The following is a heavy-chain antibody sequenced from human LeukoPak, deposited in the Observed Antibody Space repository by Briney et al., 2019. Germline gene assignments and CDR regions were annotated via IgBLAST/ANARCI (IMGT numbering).Heavy chain of an antibody. J-gene: IGHJ3*02. Sequence: PSETLSLTCTVSGGSISSYYWSWIRQPPGKGLEWIGYIYYNGSTNYNPSLKSRVTISVDTSKNQFSLKLSSVTAADTAVYYCARGIAALDAFDIWGQGTMVTVSS. CDR1: GGSISSYY. CDR2: IYYNGST. D-gene: IGHD6-6*01. V-gene: IGHV4-59*01. CDR3: ARGIAALDAFDI.